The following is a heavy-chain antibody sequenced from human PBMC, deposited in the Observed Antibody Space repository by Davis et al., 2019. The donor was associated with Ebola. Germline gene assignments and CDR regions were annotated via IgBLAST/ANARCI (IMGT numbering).Heavy chain of an antibody. Sequence: GESLKISCAASGFTFSSYWMHWVRQAPGKGLVWVSRINSDGSSTSYADSVKGRFTISRDNAKNTLYLQMNSLRAEDTAVYYCARWDSSSGWFYFDYWGQGTLVTVSS. CDR1: GFTFSSYW. D-gene: IGHD6-19*01. J-gene: IGHJ4*02. V-gene: IGHV3-74*01. CDR3: ARWDSSSGWFYFDY. CDR2: INSDGSST.